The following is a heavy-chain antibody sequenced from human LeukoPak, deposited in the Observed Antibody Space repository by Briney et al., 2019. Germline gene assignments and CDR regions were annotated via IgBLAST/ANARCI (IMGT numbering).Heavy chain of an antibody. J-gene: IGHJ4*02. D-gene: IGHD3-22*01. Sequence: GGSLRLSCAASGFTFSNAWMSWVRQAPGKGLEWVSYISSSGSSIYYADSVKGRFTISRDNAKNSLYLQMNSLRAEDTAVYYCARSHYYDSSDYWGQGTLVTVSS. V-gene: IGHV3-11*01. CDR1: GFTFSNAW. CDR3: ARSHYYDSSDY. CDR2: ISSSGSSI.